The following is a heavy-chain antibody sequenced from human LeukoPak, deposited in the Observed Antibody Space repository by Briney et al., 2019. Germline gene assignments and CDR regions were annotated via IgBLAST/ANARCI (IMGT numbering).Heavy chain of an antibody. Sequence: PSETLSLTCAVYGGSFSGYYWSWIRQPPGKGLEWIGEINHSGSTNYNPSLKSRVTISVDTSKNQFSLKLSSVTAADTAVYYCARRLRWGDFDYWGQGTLVTVSS. CDR2: INHSGST. D-gene: IGHD4-23*01. J-gene: IGHJ4*02. CDR3: ARRLRWGDFDY. V-gene: IGHV4-34*01. CDR1: GGSFSGYY.